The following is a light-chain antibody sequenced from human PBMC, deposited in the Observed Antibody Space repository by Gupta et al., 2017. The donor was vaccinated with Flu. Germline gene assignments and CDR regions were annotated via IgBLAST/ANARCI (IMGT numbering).Light chain of an antibody. CDR2: EVS. CDR3: SSYTSSSTLGV. Sequence: ITISCTGTSSDVGGYNYVSWYQQHPGKAPKLRIYEVSNRPSGVSNRFSGSKSGNTASLTISGLQAEDEADYYCSSYTSSSTLGVFGTGTKVTVL. V-gene: IGLV2-14*01. CDR1: SSDVGGYNY. J-gene: IGLJ1*01.